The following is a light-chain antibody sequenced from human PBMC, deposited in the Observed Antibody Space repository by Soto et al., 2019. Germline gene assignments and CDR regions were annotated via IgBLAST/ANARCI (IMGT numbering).Light chain of an antibody. Sequence: EIVLTQSPGTLSLSPGERATLSCRASQSVSSSYLAWYQQKPGQAPRLLIYGASSRATGIPDRFSGSGSGTDFTLTISRLEPEDFAVYYCQQYGSSFCSTFGGGTKVEIK. V-gene: IGKV3-20*01. CDR2: GAS. CDR3: QQYGSSFCST. J-gene: IGKJ4*01. CDR1: QSVSSSY.